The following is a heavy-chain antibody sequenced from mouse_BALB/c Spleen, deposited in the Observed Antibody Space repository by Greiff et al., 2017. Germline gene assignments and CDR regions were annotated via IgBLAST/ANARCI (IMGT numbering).Heavy chain of an antibody. CDR1: GFSLTGYG. CDR3: ARGGYGYDGYFDY. CDR2: IWGDGSP. Sequence: VHLVESGPGLVAPSQSLSITCTVSGFSLTGYGVNWVRQPPGKGLEWLGMIWGDGSPDYNSALKSRLSISKDNSKSQVFLKMNSLQTDDTARYYCARGGYGYDGYFDYWGQGTTLTVSS. V-gene: IGHV2-6-7*01. J-gene: IGHJ2*01. D-gene: IGHD2-2*01.